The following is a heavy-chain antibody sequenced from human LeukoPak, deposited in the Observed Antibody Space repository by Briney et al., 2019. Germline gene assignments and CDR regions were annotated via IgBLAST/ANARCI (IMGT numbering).Heavy chain of an antibody. V-gene: IGHV4-31*03. CDR3: ARGKTKDYFDY. CDR2: IYYSGST. Sequence: PSETLSLTCTVSGGSISSGGYYWSWIRQHPGKGLEWIGYIYYSGSTYYNPSLKSRVTISVDTSKNQFSLKLSSVTAADTAVYYCARGKTKDYFDYWGQGTLVTVSS. J-gene: IGHJ4*02. CDR1: GGSISSGGYY.